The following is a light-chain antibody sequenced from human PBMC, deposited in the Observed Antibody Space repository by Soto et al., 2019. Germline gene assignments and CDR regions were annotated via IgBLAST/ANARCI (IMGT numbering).Light chain of an antibody. J-gene: IGKJ3*01. V-gene: IGKV1-5*01. CDR1: QNINKW. CDR3: QQYNSYSPLT. CDR2: DAS. Sequence: DFQLTQSPSTLSASAGDRVTITCRASQNINKWLAWYQQKPGKAPKILIYDASNLGSGVPSRFRGSGSGTEFTLTISSLQPDDFATYYCQQYNSYSPLTFGPGTKVDIK.